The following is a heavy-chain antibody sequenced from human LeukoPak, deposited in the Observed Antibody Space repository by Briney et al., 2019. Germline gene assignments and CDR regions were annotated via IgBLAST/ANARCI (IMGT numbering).Heavy chain of an antibody. Sequence: SETLSLTCTVSGGSISSGSYYWSWIRQPAGKGLEWIGRIYTSGSTYYNPSLKSRVTISVDTSKNQFTLKLSSVTAADTAVYYCARAGGATENWFDPWGQGTLVTVSS. CDR2: IYTSGST. D-gene: IGHD1-26*01. CDR3: ARAGGATENWFDP. CDR1: GGSISSGSYY. V-gene: IGHV4-61*02. J-gene: IGHJ5*02.